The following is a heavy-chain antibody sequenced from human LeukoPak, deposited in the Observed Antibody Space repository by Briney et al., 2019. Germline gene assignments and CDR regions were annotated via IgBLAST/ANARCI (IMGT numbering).Heavy chain of an antibody. V-gene: IGHV4-30-4*08. D-gene: IGHD2-2*01. CDR3: AGDYIVVVPAALRRYYYYYMDV. J-gene: IGHJ6*03. Sequence: SETLSLTCTVSGGSISSGDYYWSWIRQPPGKGLEWIGYIYYSGSTYYNPSLKSRVTISVDTSKNQFSLKLSSVTAADTAVYYCAGDYIVVVPAALRRYYYYYMDVWGKGTTVTVSS. CDR2: IYYSGST. CDR1: GGSISSGDYY.